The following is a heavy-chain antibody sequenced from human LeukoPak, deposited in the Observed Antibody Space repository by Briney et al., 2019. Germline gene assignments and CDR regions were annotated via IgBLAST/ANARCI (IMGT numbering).Heavy chain of an antibody. Sequence: PGGSLRLSCAASGFTFSSDWMSWVRQAPGKGLEWVANIKQDGSEKYYVDSVKGRFTISRDNAKNSLYLQMTSLRAEDTAVYYCARRRYSGSSQHFDYWGQGTLVTVSS. CDR2: IKQDGSEK. J-gene: IGHJ4*02. V-gene: IGHV3-7*01. CDR3: ARRRYSGSSQHFDY. CDR1: GFTFSSDW. D-gene: IGHD1-26*01.